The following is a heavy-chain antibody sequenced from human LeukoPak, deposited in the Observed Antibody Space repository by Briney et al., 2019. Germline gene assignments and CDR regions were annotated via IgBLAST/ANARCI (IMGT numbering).Heavy chain of an antibody. CDR1: GVSISSYY. V-gene: IGHV4-59*01. CDR3: ARGVVPAGLVWFDP. J-gene: IGHJ5*02. D-gene: IGHD2-2*01. Sequence: PSETLSLTCTVSGVSISSYYWSWIRQPPGKGLEWIGYIYYSGSTNYNPSLKSRVTISVDTSKNQFSLKLSSVTAADTAVYYCARGVVPAGLVWFDPWGQGTLVTVSS. CDR2: IYYSGST.